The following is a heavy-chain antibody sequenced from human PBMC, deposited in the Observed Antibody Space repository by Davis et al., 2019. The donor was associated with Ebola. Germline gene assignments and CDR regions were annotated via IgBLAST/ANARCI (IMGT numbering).Heavy chain of an antibody. Sequence: GESLKISCAASGFTFRNFWMTWVRQAPGKGLEWVANIKDDGSEKHYVDSVRGRFTISRDNAKNSLYLQMNCLRVEDTAMYYCATLGPWGQGTLVTVSP. CDR1: GFTFRNFW. V-gene: IGHV3-7*01. CDR3: ATLGP. CDR2: IKDDGSEK. J-gene: IGHJ5*02. D-gene: IGHD3-3*01.